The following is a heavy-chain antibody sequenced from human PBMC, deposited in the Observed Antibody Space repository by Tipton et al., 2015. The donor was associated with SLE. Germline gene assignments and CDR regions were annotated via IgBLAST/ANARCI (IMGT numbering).Heavy chain of an antibody. D-gene: IGHD2-21*02. CDR1: GFIFSNFA. CDR2: TSYDGNHN. J-gene: IGHJ4*02. CDR3: AREGDSHNSPDF. V-gene: IGHV3-30*04. Sequence: SLRLSCAASGFIFSNFAMHWVRQAPGKGLEWVALTSYDGNHNYYTDSVKGRFTISRDNSKNTLSLQINSLRQEDTAVYYCAREGDSHNSPDFWGQGTLVAVSS.